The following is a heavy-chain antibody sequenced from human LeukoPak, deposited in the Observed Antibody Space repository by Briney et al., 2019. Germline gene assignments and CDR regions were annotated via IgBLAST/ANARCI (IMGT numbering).Heavy chain of an antibody. D-gene: IGHD3-10*01. Sequence: PGGSRRLSCAASGFTFSGYAMTWVRQAPGKGLEWVSHIYSSDTTYADSVKGRFTISRDNAKNSLYLQMNSLRDEDTAVYYCARDLHYAFDIWGQGTMVTASS. CDR1: GFTFSGYA. CDR3: ARDLHYAFDI. CDR2: IYSSDTT. J-gene: IGHJ3*02. V-gene: IGHV3-48*02.